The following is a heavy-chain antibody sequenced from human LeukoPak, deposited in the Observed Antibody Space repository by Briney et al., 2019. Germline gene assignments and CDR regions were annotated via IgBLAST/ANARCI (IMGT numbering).Heavy chain of an antibody. Sequence: ASVKVSCKASGYTFTSYGISWVRQAPGQGLEWMGWISAYNGNTNYAQKLQGRVTMTTDTSTSTAYMELRSLRSDDTAVYYCARVSHYCGSGSYYKYYYYYGMDVWGQGTTVTVSS. J-gene: IGHJ6*02. D-gene: IGHD3-10*01. CDR1: GYTFTSYG. CDR2: ISAYNGNT. V-gene: IGHV1-18*01. CDR3: ARVSHYCGSGSYYKYYYYYGMDV.